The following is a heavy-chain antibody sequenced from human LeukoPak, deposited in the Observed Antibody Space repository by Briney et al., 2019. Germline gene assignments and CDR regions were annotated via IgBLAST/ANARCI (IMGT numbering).Heavy chain of an antibody. J-gene: IGHJ5*02. V-gene: IGHV4-39*07. Sequence: SETLSLTCTVSGGSISSSSYYWGWIRQPPGKGLEWIGSIYYSGSTYYNPSLKSRVTISVDTSKNQFSLKLSSVTAADTAVYYCARVRGAPYSSIWYAKGDWFDPWGQGTLVTVSS. CDR2: IYYSGST. CDR3: ARVRGAPYSSIWYAKGDWFDP. D-gene: IGHD6-13*01. CDR1: GGSISSSSYY.